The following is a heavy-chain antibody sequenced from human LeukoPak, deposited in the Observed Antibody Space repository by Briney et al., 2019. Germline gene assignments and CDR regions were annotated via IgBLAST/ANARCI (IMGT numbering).Heavy chain of an antibody. V-gene: IGHV4-59*11. CDR1: GGSLSSHY. D-gene: IGHD2-2*01. CDR3: ARFSSGCSPSSCYLTY. Sequence: SSETLSLTCSVSGGSLSSHYWSWIRQPPGKGPELIGHIHDTGNTFYNPSLRGRVTIALHTCNHQFSLKLAYMTAADTAVYYCARFSSGCSPSSCYLTYWGQGTLVNVS. J-gene: IGHJ4*02. CDR2: IHDTGNT.